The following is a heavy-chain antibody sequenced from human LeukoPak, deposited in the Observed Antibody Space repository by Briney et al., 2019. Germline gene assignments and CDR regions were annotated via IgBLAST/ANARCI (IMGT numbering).Heavy chain of an antibody. CDR1: GFTFSTSI. CDR3: AREEDYYDSSGSGAFDI. J-gene: IGHJ3*02. V-gene: IGHV3-21*01. CDR2: INDRSDYI. Sequence: GGSLRLSCAASGFTFSTSIMNWVRQAPRKGLEWVSSINDRSDYIYYADSVKGRFTISRDNAKNSLYLQMNSLRAEDTAVYYCAREEDYYDSSGSGAFDIWGQGTMVTVSS. D-gene: IGHD3-22*01.